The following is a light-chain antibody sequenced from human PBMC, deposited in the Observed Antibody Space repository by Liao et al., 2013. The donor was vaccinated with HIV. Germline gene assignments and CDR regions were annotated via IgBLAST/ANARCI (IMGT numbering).Light chain of an antibody. V-gene: IGLV3-25*02. Sequence: SYELTQPPSVSVSPGQTARITCSGDALPKQQVYWYQQKPGQAPVLMIFKGTERPSGIPERFSGSYSGNTATLTISGTQAIDEADYFCQAWDSRADVVFGGGTKLTVL. J-gene: IGLJ2*01. CDR3: QAWDSRADVV. CDR2: KGT. CDR1: ALPKQQ.